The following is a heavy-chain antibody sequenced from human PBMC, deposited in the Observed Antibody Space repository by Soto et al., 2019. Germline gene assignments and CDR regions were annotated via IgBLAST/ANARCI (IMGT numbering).Heavy chain of an antibody. V-gene: IGHV1-69*02. CDR2: IIPSLGRA. Sequence: QVQLVQSGAEVKKPGSSVKVSCKASGGTFSSYTISWVRQAPGQGLEWMGRIIPSLGRANDAQKFQGRVTITADKSTSTAYMELSSLRSEDTAVYYCASVVVVAATLGWFDPWGQGTLVTVSS. D-gene: IGHD2-15*01. CDR3: ASVVVVAATLGWFDP. J-gene: IGHJ5*02. CDR1: GGTFSSYT.